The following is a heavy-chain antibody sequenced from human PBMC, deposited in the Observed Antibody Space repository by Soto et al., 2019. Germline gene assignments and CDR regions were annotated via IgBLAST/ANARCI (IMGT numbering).Heavy chain of an antibody. Sequence: ASVNVSCKASGNTFTSYAIYWVRQAPGQRLEWMGWINAGNGNTRYLQKFQGRLTITRDTSASTAYMELSRLRSEDTAVYYCARSSGYYYDWFDPRGQGTLVTVSS. CDR2: INAGNGNT. D-gene: IGHD3-22*01. CDR3: ARSSGYYYDWFDP. J-gene: IGHJ5*02. CDR1: GNTFTSYA. V-gene: IGHV1-3*01.